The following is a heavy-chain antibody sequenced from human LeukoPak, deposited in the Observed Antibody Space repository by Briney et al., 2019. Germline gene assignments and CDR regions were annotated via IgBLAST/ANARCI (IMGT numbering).Heavy chain of an antibody. Sequence: GGSMVLSSEASGFTFSKFGMGWVRRATGKGMEWVSPLFSHCLPTLYAASLQGRFIISRDNSQNRLFLQVNSLRVEDTAVYYCAKGLGGLASAPDSWGQGTLVAVSS. V-gene: IGHV3-23*01. CDR1: GFTFSKFG. D-gene: IGHD6-6*01. J-gene: IGHJ5*01. CDR2: LFSHCLPT. CDR3: AKGLGGLASAPDS.